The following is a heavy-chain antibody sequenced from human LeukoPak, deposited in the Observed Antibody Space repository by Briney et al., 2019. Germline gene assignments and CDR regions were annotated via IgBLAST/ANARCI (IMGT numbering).Heavy chain of an antibody. J-gene: IGHJ4*02. Sequence: PGGSLRLSCAASGSTFSSYWMSWVRQAPGKGLEWVANIKEDGSEKYYVDSVKGRFTISRDNAKNSLYLQMNSLRAEDTAVYYCAAGGNSDYWGQGTLVTVSS. CDR1: GSTFSSYW. D-gene: IGHD4-23*01. V-gene: IGHV3-7*01. CDR2: IKEDGSEK. CDR3: AAGGNSDY.